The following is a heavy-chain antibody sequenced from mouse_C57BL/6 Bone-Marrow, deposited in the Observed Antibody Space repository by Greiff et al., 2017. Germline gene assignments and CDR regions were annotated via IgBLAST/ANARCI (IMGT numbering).Heavy chain of an antibody. D-gene: IGHD2-3*01. CDR2: IWTGGGT. CDR1: GFSLTSYA. Sequence: VKLVESGPGLVAPSQSLSITCTVSGFSLTSYAISWVRQPPGKGLEWLGVIWTGGGTNYNSAPKPRLSISKDNSKSQVFLKMICLQTDDTSRYYCARNCGWLLRGGYFDVWGTGTTVTVSA. V-gene: IGHV2-9-1*01. J-gene: IGHJ1*03. CDR3: ARNCGWLLRGGYFDV.